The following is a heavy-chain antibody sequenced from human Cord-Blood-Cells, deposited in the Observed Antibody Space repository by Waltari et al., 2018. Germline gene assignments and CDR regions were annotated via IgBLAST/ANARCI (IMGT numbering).Heavy chain of an antibody. Sequence: QVQLVESGGGVVQPGRSLRLSCAASGFTFSSYGMHWVRQAPGKGLEWVAVISYDGSNKYYADSVKGRFTISRDNSKNTLYLQMNSLGAEDTAVYYCAKDTAYYGSGSYYDYWGQGTLVTVSS. D-gene: IGHD3-10*01. CDR3: AKDTAYYGSGSYYDY. CDR2: ISYDGSNK. J-gene: IGHJ4*02. V-gene: IGHV3-30*18. CDR1: GFTFSSYG.